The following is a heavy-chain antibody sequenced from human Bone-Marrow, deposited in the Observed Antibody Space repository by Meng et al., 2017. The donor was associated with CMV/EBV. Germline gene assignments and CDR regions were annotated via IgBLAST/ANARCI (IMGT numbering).Heavy chain of an antibody. CDR1: GFTFGDYA. V-gene: IGHV3-48*04. D-gene: IGHD6-13*01. CDR3: ARRMVAAGTGY. Sequence: GESLKISCTASGFTFGDYAMSWVRQAPGKGLEWVSYISSSSSTIYYADSVKGRFTISRDNAKNSLYLQMNSLKAEDTAVYYRARRMVAAGTGYWGQGTMVTVSA. J-gene: IGHJ4*02. CDR2: ISSSSSTI.